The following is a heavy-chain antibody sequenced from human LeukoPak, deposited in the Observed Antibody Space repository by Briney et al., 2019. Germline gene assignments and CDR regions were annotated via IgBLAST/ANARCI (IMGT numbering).Heavy chain of an antibody. J-gene: IGHJ3*02. D-gene: IGHD6-13*01. V-gene: IGHV1-8*01. Sequence: ASVEVSCKASGYTFTSYDINWVRQATGQGLEWMGWMNPNSGNTGYAQKFQGRVTMTRNTSISTAYMELSSLRSEDTAVYYCARIAAAGNDDAFDIWGQGTMVTVSS. CDR1: GYTFTSYD. CDR2: MNPNSGNT. CDR3: ARIAAAGNDDAFDI.